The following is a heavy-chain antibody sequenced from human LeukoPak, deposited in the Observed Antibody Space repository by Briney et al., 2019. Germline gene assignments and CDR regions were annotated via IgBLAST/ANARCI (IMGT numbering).Heavy chain of an antibody. Sequence: ASVKVSCKTSGYSFTPYAMHWVRQAPGQRLEWMGWINAGNGNTKYSQEFQGRVTITRDTSASTAYMELSSLRSEDMAVYYCARGLYYYDSSGYQSYYFDYWGQGTLVTVSS. CDR2: INAGNGNT. CDR3: ARGLYYYDSSGYQSYYFDY. V-gene: IGHV1-3*03. D-gene: IGHD3-22*01. J-gene: IGHJ4*02. CDR1: GYSFTPYA.